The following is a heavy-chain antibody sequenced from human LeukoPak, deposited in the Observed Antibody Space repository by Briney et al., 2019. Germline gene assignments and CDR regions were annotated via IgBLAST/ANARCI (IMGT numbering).Heavy chain of an antibody. CDR2: IYYNDNT. Sequence: SETLSLTCTVSGGSISSSYFWGWIRQPPGKGLEWIGSIYYNDNTYYNPSLKSRVTISIDTSKNQFSLKLSSVTAADTAVYYCARMPRIAVAGRRFDYWGQGTLVTVSS. D-gene: IGHD6-19*01. CDR1: GGSISSSYF. J-gene: IGHJ4*02. CDR3: ARMPRIAVAGRRFDY. V-gene: IGHV4-39*01.